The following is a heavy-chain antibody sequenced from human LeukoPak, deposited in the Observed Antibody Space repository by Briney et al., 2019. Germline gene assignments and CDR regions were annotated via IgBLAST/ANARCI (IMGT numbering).Heavy chain of an antibody. CDR3: ARAAVADYFDY. J-gene: IGHJ4*02. CDR1: GFTFSSYS. Sequence: PGGSLRLSCAASGFTFSSYSMNWVRQAPGKGLEWVSSIGGSGSHTYYSDSVKGRFTISRDNARNSLYLQMNSLRAEDTAVYYCARAAVADYFDYWGQGTLVTVSS. V-gene: IGHV3-21*01. D-gene: IGHD6-19*01. CDR2: IGGSGSHT.